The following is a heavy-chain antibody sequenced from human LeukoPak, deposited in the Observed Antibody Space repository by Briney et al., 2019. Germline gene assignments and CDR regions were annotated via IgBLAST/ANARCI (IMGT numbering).Heavy chain of an antibody. V-gene: IGHV1-69*13. J-gene: IGHJ6*03. CDR2: IIPIFGTA. CDR3: ARTSPSGDLIDTAMVLRGTDRYYYYMDV. CDR1: GGTFSSYA. Sequence: GASVKVSCKASGGTFSSYAISWVRQAPGQGLEWMGGIIPIFGTANYAQKFQGRVTITADESTSTAYMELSSLRSEDTAVYYCARTSPSGDLIDTAMVLRGTDRYYYYMDVWGKGTTVTVSS. D-gene: IGHD5-18*01.